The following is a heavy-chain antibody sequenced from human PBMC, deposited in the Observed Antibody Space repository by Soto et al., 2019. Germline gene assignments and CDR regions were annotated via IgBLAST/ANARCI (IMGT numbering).Heavy chain of an antibody. CDR1: GFTFTDYA. CDR3: ARDLGSSWYPEYFQH. V-gene: IGHV3-23*01. J-gene: IGHJ1*01. CDR2: IDASGGYT. D-gene: IGHD6-13*01. Sequence: GGSLRLSCAASGFTFTDYAMSWVRQAPGKGLEWVSLIDASGGYTYYADSVKGRFTISRDNSRNTLYLQMNSLRAEDTAVYYCARDLGSSWYPEYFQHWGQGTLVTVSS.